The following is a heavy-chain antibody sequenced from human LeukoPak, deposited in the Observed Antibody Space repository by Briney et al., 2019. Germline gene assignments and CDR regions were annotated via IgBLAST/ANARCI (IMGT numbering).Heavy chain of an antibody. CDR2: IKQDGSEK. Sequence: GGSLRLSCAASGFTFSSYWMSWVRQAPGKGLEWVANIKQDGSEKYYVDSVKGRFTISRDNVKNSLYLQMNSLRAEDTAVYYCVRVGAGYYMDVWGKGTTVTVSS. CDR3: VRVGAGYYMDV. D-gene: IGHD1-26*01. V-gene: IGHV3-7*01. J-gene: IGHJ6*03. CDR1: GFTFSSYW.